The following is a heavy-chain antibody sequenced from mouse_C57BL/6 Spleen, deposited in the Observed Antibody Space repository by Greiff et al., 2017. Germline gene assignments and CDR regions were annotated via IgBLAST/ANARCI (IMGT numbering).Heavy chain of an antibody. Sequence: QVQLKESGAELVRPGTSVKMSCKASGYTFTNYWIGWAKQRPGHGLEWIGDIYPGGGYTNYNEKFKGKATLTADKSSSTAYMQFSSLTSEDSAIYYCARGYYGSSLYYCDYWGQGTTLTVSS. CDR2: IYPGGGYT. D-gene: IGHD1-1*01. CDR3: ARGYYGSSLYYCDY. J-gene: IGHJ2*01. V-gene: IGHV1-63*01. CDR1: GYTFTNYW.